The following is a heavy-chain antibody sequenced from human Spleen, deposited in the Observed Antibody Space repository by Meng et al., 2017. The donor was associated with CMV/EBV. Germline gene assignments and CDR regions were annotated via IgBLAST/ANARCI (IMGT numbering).Heavy chain of an antibody. CDR1: GYSISSTNW. CDR3: ARNVPGTSAYYD. V-gene: IGHV4-28*07. J-gene: IGHJ4*02. Sequence: QVQLQQSGPGLVKPSDTLSLTCAVSGYSISSTNWWGWIRQPPGKGLEWIGYIYYSGSTSYNPSLKSRVTMSVDTSKNQFSLNLNSVTAVDTAVYYCARNVPGTSAYYDWGQGTLVTVSS. D-gene: IGHD3-22*01. CDR2: IYYSGST.